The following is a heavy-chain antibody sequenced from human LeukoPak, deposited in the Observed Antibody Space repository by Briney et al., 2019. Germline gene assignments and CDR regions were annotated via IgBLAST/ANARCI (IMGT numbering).Heavy chain of an antibody. CDR2: IKQDGSKK. V-gene: IGHV3-7*04. D-gene: IGHD5-24*01. Sequence: GGSLRLSCVASGFPFSSYWMTWVRQAPGKGLEWVANIKQDGSKKSYVDSVKGRFTISRDNAKNSLYLQMNSLRAEDTAIYYCTRVGYIDEGIDYWGQGTPVTVSS. CDR3: TRVGYIDEGIDY. CDR1: GFPFSSYW. J-gene: IGHJ4*02.